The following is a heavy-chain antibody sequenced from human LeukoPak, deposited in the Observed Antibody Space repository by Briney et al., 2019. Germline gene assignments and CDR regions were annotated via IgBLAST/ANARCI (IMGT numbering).Heavy chain of an antibody. Sequence: PGGSLRLSCAASGFTFDDYAMHWVRQAPGKGLEWVSLISGDGGSTYYADSVKGRFTISRDNSKNSLYLQMNSLRTEDTALYYCAKGPFFCSGGGCYSSWFDPWGREPWSPSPQ. CDR2: ISGDGGST. J-gene: IGHJ5*02. V-gene: IGHV3-43*02. D-gene: IGHD2-15*01. CDR1: GFTFDDYA. CDR3: AKGPFFCSGGGCYSSWFDP.